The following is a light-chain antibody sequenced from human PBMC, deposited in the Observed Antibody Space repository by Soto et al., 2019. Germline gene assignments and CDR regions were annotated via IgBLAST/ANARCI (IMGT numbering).Light chain of an antibody. J-gene: IGKJ1*01. CDR3: QQSYSTPET. V-gene: IGKV1-39*01. CDR1: QSISSF. Sequence: DIQMTRSPSSLSAYVGARVTITCRARQSISSFLNWYQQKPGKAPRLRIYAASSLQSGVPSRFSASGSGTDFTLTISSLQSEDFATYYCQQSYSTPETFGQGTKVEIK. CDR2: AAS.